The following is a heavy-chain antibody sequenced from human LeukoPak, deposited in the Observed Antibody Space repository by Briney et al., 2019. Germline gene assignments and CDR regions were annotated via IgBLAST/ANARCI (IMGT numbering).Heavy chain of an antibody. CDR3: ARCGDYGYFYYYYMTV. Sequence: GGSLRLSCAASGFTFRSYEMKGLGQAPGKGLEWVSYISSSGSTIYYAESAKGRFTSSRDNAKNSLYLQMHRMRAEETAVYYCARCGDYGYFYYYYMTVWGKGTTVTISS. D-gene: IGHD4-17*01. V-gene: IGHV3-48*03. J-gene: IGHJ6*03. CDR2: ISSSGSTI. CDR1: GFTFRSYE.